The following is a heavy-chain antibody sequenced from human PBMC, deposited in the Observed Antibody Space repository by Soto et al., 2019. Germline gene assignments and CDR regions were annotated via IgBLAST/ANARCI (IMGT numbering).Heavy chain of an antibody. V-gene: IGHV4-39*01. CDR1: GGSISSSSYY. J-gene: IGHJ3*02. CDR2: IYYSGST. CDR3: ARHGSMITFGGVILKSAFDI. D-gene: IGHD3-16*01. Sequence: QLQLQESGPGLVKPSETLSLTCTVSGGSISSSSYYWGWIRQPPGKGLEWIGSIYYSGSTYYNPSLKSRVTISVDTSKNQFSLKLSSVTATDTAVYYCARHGSMITFGGVILKSAFDIWGQGTMVTVSS.